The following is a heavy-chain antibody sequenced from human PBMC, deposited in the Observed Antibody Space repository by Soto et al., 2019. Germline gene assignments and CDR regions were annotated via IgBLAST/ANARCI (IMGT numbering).Heavy chain of an antibody. CDR2: IHPSDSYT. CDR1: GYIFTSYW. V-gene: IGHV5-10-1*01. CDR3: ARHTGSTLPDDY. J-gene: IGHJ4*02. Sequence: PXESLKISCQGSGYIFTSYWINWVRQMPGKGLEWMGRIHPSDSYTVYRPSFQGHVSMSADKSINTAYLQWSSLKASDTAIYYCARHTGSTLPDDYWGQGTLVTVS. D-gene: IGHD1-26*01.